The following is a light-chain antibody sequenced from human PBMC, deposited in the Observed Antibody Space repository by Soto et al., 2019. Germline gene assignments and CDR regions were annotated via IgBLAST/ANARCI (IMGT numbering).Light chain of an antibody. CDR3: CSYAGSSTFVV. CDR1: SSDVGSYNL. CDR2: EGS. V-gene: IGLV2-23*03. J-gene: IGLJ1*01. Sequence: ALTQPASVSGSPGQSITISCTGTSSDVGSYNLVSWYQQHPGKAPKLMIYEGSKRPSGVSNRFSGSKCGNTASLTISGLQADDEADYYCCSYAGSSTFVVFGTGTKVTVL.